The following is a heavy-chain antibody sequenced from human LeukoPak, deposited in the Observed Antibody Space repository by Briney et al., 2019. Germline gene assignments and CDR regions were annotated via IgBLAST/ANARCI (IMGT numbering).Heavy chain of an antibody. CDR1: GFTFSTYG. J-gene: IGHJ3*02. D-gene: IGHD1-7*01. CDR3: ARATTYPAGDAFDI. CDR2: ISNDGNNK. V-gene: IGHV3-30*03. Sequence: PGGSLRLSCAASGFTFSTYGMHWVRQAPGKGLEWVAVISNDGNNKLYGDSVKGRFTISRDNSKNTLYLQMNSLRAEDTAVYYCARATTYPAGDAFDIWGQGTMVTVSS.